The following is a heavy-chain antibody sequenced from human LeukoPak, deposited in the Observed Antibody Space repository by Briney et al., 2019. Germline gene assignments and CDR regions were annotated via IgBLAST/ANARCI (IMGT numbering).Heavy chain of an antibody. CDR3: ARDLLTAAGGGY. J-gene: IGHJ4*02. D-gene: IGHD6-13*01. CDR1: GYTVTGYY. CDR2: INPNSGGT. Sequence: GASVKVSCKASGYTVTGYYMHWVRQAPGQGLEWMGWINPNSGGTNYAQKFQGRVTMTRETSIGTAYMELSRLRSDDTAVYYCARDLLTAAGGGYWGQGTLVTVSS. V-gene: IGHV1-2*02.